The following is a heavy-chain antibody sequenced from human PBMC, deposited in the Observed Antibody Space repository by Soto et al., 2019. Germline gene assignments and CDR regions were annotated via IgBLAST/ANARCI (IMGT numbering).Heavy chain of an antibody. J-gene: IGHJ6*02. CDR3: ARDMVRGVITGYYYGMDV. CDR1: GGSISSGGYY. Sequence: QVQLQELGPGLVKPSQTLSLTCTVSGGSISSGGYYWSWIRQHPGKGLEWIGYIYYSGSTYYNPSLKSRVTISVDTSKNQFSLKLSSVTAADTAEYYCARDMVRGVITGYYYGMDVWGQGTTVTVSS. V-gene: IGHV4-31*03. D-gene: IGHD3-10*01. CDR2: IYYSGST.